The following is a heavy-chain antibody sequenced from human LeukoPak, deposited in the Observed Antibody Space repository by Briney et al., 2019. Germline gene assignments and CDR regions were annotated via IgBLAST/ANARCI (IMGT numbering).Heavy chain of an antibody. Sequence: SSVKVSCKASGYTFNRYPIHSVRQAPGQRLEGMGWINTVNGNTKYSQKLPGRVTITRDTSATTAYMDLSNLRSEDTGVYYWARQLQGVVATNPVDYWGQGTLVTVSS. J-gene: IGHJ4*02. CDR2: INTVNGNT. V-gene: IGHV1-3*04. CDR3: ARQLQGVVATNPVDY. CDR1: GYTFNRYP. D-gene: IGHD5-12*01.